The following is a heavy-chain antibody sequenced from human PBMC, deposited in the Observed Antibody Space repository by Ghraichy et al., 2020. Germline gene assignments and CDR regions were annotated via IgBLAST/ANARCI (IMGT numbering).Heavy chain of an antibody. CDR1: GGSISSYY. J-gene: IGHJ4*02. CDR3: ARHRPDPGIAVAGQGDFDY. V-gene: IGHV4-59*08. D-gene: IGHD6-19*01. CDR2: IYYSGST. Sequence: SETLSLTCTVSGGSISSYYWSWIRQPPGKGLEWIGYIYYSGSTNYNPSLKSRVTISVDTSKNQFSLKLSSVTAADTAVYYCARHRPDPGIAVAGQGDFDYWGQGTLVTVSS.